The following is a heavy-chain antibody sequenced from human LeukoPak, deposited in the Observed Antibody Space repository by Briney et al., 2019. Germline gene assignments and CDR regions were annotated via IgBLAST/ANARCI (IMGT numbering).Heavy chain of an antibody. V-gene: IGHV1-46*01. CDR1: GGTFSSYA. D-gene: IGHD1-26*01. CDR2: INPSGGST. Sequence: ASVKVSCKASGGTFSSYAISWVRQAPGQGLEWMGIINPSGGSTSYAQKFQGRVTMTRDTSTSTVYMELSSLRSEDTAVYYCARGYYSGSYSGEEPPFGYWGQGTLVTVSS. J-gene: IGHJ4*02. CDR3: ARGYYSGSYSGEEPPFGY.